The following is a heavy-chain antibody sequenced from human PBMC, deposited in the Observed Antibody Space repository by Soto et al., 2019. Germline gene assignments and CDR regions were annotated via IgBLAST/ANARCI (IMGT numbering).Heavy chain of an antibody. D-gene: IGHD2-2*01. CDR2: IIPVSGAA. V-gene: IGHV1-69*01. J-gene: IGHJ4*02. Sequence: QVELVQSGAEVKKPGSSVKVSCKASGGTFGSYAFSWVRQALGQGLEWMGGIIPVSGAAHYAQKFQGRVTITADESTSTAYMELSSLSSQDTAVYYCATALGCRSTSCTLDYWGQGTRVIVSS. CDR3: ATALGCRSTSCTLDY. CDR1: GGTFGSYA.